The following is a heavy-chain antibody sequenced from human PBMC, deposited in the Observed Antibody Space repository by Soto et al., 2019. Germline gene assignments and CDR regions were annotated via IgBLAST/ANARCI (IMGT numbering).Heavy chain of an antibody. CDR1: GGSISSSSYY. CDR3: ARSHRRYDSSGYYYFIGACDY. J-gene: IGHJ4*02. CDR2: IYYSGST. Sequence: SETLSLTCPVSGGSISSSSYYWGWIRQPPGKGLEWIGNIYYSGSTYYNPSLKSRVTISVDTSKNQFSLKLSSVTAADTAVYFCARSHRRYDSSGYYYFIGACDYLGQGILVTVSS. D-gene: IGHD3-22*01. V-gene: IGHV4-39*01.